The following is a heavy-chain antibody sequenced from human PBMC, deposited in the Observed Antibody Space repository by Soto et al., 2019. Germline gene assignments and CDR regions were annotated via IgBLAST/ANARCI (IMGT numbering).Heavy chain of an antibody. CDR1: VFTFSDYY. D-gene: IGHD3-22*01. CDR3: ARDNPNYYDSSGYYVPLAGYYYYGMDV. CDR2: ISSSGSTI. V-gene: IGHV3-11*01. Sequence: SLRLSCSASVFTFSDYYMSWIRQAPGKGLEWVSYISSSGSTIYYADSVKGRFTISRDNAKNSLYLQMNSLRAEDTAVYYCARDNPNYYDSSGYYVPLAGYYYYGMDVWGQGTTVTVSS. J-gene: IGHJ6*02.